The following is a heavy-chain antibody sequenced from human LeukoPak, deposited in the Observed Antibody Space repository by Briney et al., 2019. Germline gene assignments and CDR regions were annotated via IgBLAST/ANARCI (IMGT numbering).Heavy chain of an antibody. CDR2: ISYAGST. CDR1: GGSIGGDH. CDR3: ARAVTGTSLVDF. Sequence: PSETLSLTCTISGGSIGGDHWSWIRQAPGEGLEWIGYISYAGSTSYNPSLRSRVTISLNTPENQSSLRLTSVTAADTAVYYCARAVTGTSLVDFGGQGTLVAVSS. D-gene: IGHD6-19*01. V-gene: IGHV4-59*08. J-gene: IGHJ4*02.